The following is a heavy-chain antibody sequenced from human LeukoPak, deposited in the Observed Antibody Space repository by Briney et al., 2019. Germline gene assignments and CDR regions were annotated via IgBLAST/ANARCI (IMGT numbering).Heavy chain of an antibody. Sequence: SSETLSLACTVSGASVSSASYWTWIRQPPGKGVEWIAHIYNGVNTNYNPSLKSRVTISVDTSKNQFSLRLNSVTAADTAVYYCARSRAFNSGAFDPWGQGSLVTVSS. CDR1: GASVSSASY. CDR3: ARSRAFNSGAFDP. J-gene: IGHJ5*02. D-gene: IGHD1-26*01. CDR2: IYNGVNT. V-gene: IGHV4-61*01.